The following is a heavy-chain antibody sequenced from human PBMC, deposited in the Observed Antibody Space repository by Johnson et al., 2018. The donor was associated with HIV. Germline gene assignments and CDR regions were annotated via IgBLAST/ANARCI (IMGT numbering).Heavy chain of an antibody. V-gene: IGHV3-30*03. CDR1: GFTLSSYG. CDR3: ARDRTLWQLVRPGGAFDI. D-gene: IGHD6-6*01. CDR2: ISYDGSNK. J-gene: IGHJ3*02. Sequence: QVQLVESGGGVVQPGRSLRLSCAASGFTLSSYGMHWVRQAPGQGLAWVAVISYDGSNKYYADSVTVRFTISRDNAKNALYLQMNSLRAEDTAVYYCARDRTLWQLVRPGGAFDIWGQGTMVTVSS.